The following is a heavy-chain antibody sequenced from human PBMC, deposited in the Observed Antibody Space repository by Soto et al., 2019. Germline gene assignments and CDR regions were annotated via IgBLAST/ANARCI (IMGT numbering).Heavy chain of an antibody. CDR1: GGTFSSYA. D-gene: IGHD2-2*01. CDR2: IIPIFGTA. J-gene: IGHJ6*02. V-gene: IGHV1-69*06. Sequence: SVKVSCKASGGTFSSYAISWVRQAPGQGLEWMGGIIPIFGTANYAQKFQGRVTITADKSTSTAYMELSSLRSEDTAVYYCARIIVVVPAGHLDYYYYYGMDVWGQGTTVTVPS. CDR3: ARIIVVVPAGHLDYYYYYGMDV.